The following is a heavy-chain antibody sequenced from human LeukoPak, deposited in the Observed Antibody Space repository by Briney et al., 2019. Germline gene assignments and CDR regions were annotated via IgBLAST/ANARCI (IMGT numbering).Heavy chain of an antibody. CDR1: GYTFTAYY. CDR2: INPNSGGT. D-gene: IGHD3-16*01. V-gene: IGHV1-2*02. Sequence: ASVKVSCKASGYTFTAYYMHWGRQAPGQGLEWMRWINPNSGGTNYAQKFQGRVTMTRDTSISTAYMELSRLRSDDTAVYYCARDYYENLFPAFDIWGQGTMVTVSS. J-gene: IGHJ3*02. CDR3: ARDYYENLFPAFDI.